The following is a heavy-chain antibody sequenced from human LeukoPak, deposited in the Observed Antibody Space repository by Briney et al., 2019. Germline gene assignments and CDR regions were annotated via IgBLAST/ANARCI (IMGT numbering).Heavy chain of an antibody. J-gene: IGHJ4*02. D-gene: IGHD6-19*01. CDR3: ARAPIAVAGTSYDY. V-gene: IGHV1-2*02. CDR1: GYTFTGYY. CDR2: INPNSGGT. Sequence: ASVKVSCKASGYTFTGYYMHWVRQAPGQGLEWMGWINPNSGGTNYAQKFQGRVTMTRDTSISTAYMELSRLRSDDTAVYYCARAPIAVAGTSYDYWGQGTLVTVSS.